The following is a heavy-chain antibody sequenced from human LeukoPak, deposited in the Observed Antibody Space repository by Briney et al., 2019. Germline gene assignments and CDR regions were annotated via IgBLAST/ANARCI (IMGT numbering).Heavy chain of an antibody. CDR3: ASIWHYDILTGYPNAFDI. D-gene: IGHD3-9*01. CDR1: GFTFSSYS. J-gene: IGHJ3*02. CDR2: ISSSSSYI. V-gene: IGHV3-21*01. Sequence: PGGSLRLSCAASGFTFSSYSMNWVRQAPGKGLEWVSSISSSSSYIYYADSVKGRFTISRDNAKNSLYLQMNSLRAEDTAVCYCASIWHYDILTGYPNAFDIWGQGTMVTVSS.